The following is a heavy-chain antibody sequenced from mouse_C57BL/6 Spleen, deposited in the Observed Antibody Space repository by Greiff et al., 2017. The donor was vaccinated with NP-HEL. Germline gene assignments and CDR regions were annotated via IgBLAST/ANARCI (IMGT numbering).Heavy chain of an antibody. Sequence: VKLQESGPELVKPGASVKISCKASGYSFTSYYIHWVKQRPGQGLEWIGWIYPGSGNTKYNEKFKGKATLTADTSSSTAYMQLSSLTSEDSAVYYCARTLTTGSLDYWGQGTTLTVSS. CDR2: IYPGSGNT. CDR3: ARTLTTGSLDY. CDR1: GYSFTSYY. V-gene: IGHV1-66*01. J-gene: IGHJ2*01. D-gene: IGHD1-1*01.